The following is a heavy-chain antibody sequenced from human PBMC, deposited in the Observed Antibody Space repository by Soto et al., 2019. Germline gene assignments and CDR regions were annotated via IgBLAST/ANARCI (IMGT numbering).Heavy chain of an antibody. J-gene: IGHJ6*02. Sequence: QLQLQESGPGLVKPSETLSLTCTVSGGSISSSSYYWGWIRQPPGKGLEWIGSIYYSGSTYYNPSLKSRVTISVDTSKNQFSLKLSSVTAADTAVYYCARLIAVAGTEVDYYYYYGMDVWGQGTTVTVSS. CDR3: ARLIAVAGTEVDYYYYYGMDV. V-gene: IGHV4-39*01. D-gene: IGHD6-19*01. CDR2: IYYSGST. CDR1: GGSISSSSYY.